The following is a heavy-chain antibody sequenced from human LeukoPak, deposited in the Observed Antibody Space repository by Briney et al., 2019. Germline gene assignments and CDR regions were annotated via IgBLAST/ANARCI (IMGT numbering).Heavy chain of an antibody. J-gene: IGHJ4*02. Sequence: GGSLRLSCAASGFTFSSYSMNWVRQAPGKGLEWVSSISSSSSYIYYADSVKGRFTISRDNAKNSLYLQMNSLRAEGTAVYYCARGGDISYYFDYWGQGTLVTVSS. CDR3: ARGGDISYYFDY. D-gene: IGHD5-12*01. CDR1: GFTFSSYS. CDR2: ISSSSSYI. V-gene: IGHV3-21*01.